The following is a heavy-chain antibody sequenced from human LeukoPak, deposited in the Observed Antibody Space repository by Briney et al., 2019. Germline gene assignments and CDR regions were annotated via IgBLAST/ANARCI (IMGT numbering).Heavy chain of an antibody. CDR2: IYYSGST. CDR1: GGSISSYY. J-gene: IGHJ4*02. Sequence: SETLSLTCTVSGGSISSYYWSWIRQPPGKGLEWMGYIYYSGSTNYNPSLKSRVTVSVDTSKNQFSLKLSSVAAADTAVYYCARDRGYYDSSSIDYWGQGTLVTVSS. CDR3: ARDRGYYDSSSIDY. D-gene: IGHD3-22*01. V-gene: IGHV4-59*01.